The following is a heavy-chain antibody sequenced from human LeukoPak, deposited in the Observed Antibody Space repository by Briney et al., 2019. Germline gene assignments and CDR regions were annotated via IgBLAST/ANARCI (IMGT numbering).Heavy chain of an antibody. V-gene: IGHV1-18*04. D-gene: IGHD6-19*01. CDR3: ARVAGYSSGWYWGYFDY. J-gene: IGHJ4*02. CDR2: ISAYNGNT. Sequence: GASVKVSCKASGYTFTGYYMHWVRQAPGQGLEWMGWISAYNGNTNYAQKLQGRVTMTTDTSTSTAYMELRSLRSDDTAVYYCARVAGYSSGWYWGYFDYWGQGTLVTVSS. CDR1: GYTFTGYY.